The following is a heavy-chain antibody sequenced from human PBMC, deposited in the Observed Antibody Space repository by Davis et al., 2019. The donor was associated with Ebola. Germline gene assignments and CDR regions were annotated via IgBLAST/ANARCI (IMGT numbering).Heavy chain of an antibody. D-gene: IGHD1/OR15-1a*01. CDR3: VRGGTGPAAGGGI. V-gene: IGHV3-74*01. CDR1: GFTFSNFH. J-gene: IGHJ3*02. CDR2: INVDGSST. Sequence: PGGSLRLSCAASGFTFSNFHIHWVRQTPGKGLAWVSRINVDGSSTSYADSVRGRFTISRDNAKNTLYVQMNSLRVEDTAVYYCVRGGTGPAAGGGIWGQGTMVTVSS.